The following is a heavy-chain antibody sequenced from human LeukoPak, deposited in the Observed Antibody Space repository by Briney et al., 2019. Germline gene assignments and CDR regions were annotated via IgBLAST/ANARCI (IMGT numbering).Heavy chain of an antibody. CDR1: GFTVSSNY. V-gene: IGHV3-23*01. J-gene: IGHJ4*02. D-gene: IGHD3-16*01. CDR3: APIVGLEGGY. Sequence: GGSLRLSCAASGFTVSSNYMSWVRQAPGKGLEWVSAISGSGGSTYYADSVKGRFTISRDNSKNTLYLQMNSLRAEDTAVYYCAPIVGLEGGYWGQGTLVTVSS. CDR2: ISGSGGST.